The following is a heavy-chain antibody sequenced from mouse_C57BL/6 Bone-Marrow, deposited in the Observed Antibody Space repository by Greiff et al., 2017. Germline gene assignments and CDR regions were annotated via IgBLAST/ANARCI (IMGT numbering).Heavy chain of an antibody. CDR3: ATLTAPGFGYAMDY. Sequence: VQLQQSGPELVKPGASVKISCKASGYAFSSSWMNWVKQRPGKGLEWIGRIYPGDGDTNYNGKFEGKATLTADKSSSTAYMQLSSLTSEDSAVYFCATLTAPGFGYAMDYWGQGTSVTVSS. D-gene: IGHD3-2*01. CDR2: IYPGDGDT. CDR1: GYAFSSSW. J-gene: IGHJ4*01. V-gene: IGHV1-82*01.